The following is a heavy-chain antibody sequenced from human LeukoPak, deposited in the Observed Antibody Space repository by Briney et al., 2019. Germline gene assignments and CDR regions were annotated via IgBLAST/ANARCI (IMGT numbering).Heavy chain of an antibody. Sequence: GGSLRLSCTVSGFTFGDYGMSWVRQAPGKGLEWVGFIRSKAYGGTTECAASVKGRFTISRDDSKSIAYLQMNSLKTEDTAVYYCTRDYTIFGEGYFDSWGQGTLVTVSS. V-gene: IGHV3-49*04. CDR3: TRDYTIFGEGYFDS. CDR1: GFTFGDYG. CDR2: IRSKAYGGTT. D-gene: IGHD3-3*01. J-gene: IGHJ4*02.